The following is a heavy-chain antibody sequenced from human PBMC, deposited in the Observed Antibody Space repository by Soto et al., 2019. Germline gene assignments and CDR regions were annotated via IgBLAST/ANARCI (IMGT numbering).Heavy chain of an antibody. CDR2: IYSGGNT. Sequence: GGSLRLSCAASGFTVSSNYMSWVRQAPGKGLEWVSVIYSGGNTYYADSVKGRFTISRDNSKNTLYLQMNSLRAEDTAVYYCARAYSSGWSDYWGQGTLVTVSS. CDR1: GFTVSSNY. J-gene: IGHJ4*02. CDR3: ARAYSSGWSDY. V-gene: IGHV3-66*01. D-gene: IGHD6-19*01.